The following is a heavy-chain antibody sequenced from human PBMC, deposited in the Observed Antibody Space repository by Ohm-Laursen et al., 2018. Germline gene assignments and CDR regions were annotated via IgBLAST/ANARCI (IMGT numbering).Heavy chain of an antibody. V-gene: IGHV4-4*07. D-gene: IGHD3-3*01. CDR2: ISDRGRA. J-gene: IGHJ4*02. Sequence: SDTLSLTCNVSNAAMNSYTWNWIRQPAGRGLEWIGHISDRGRANYSPSLMSRLTMSIDTSIKQFSLKLTSVTAADTAVYYGARGYVGQFWDYWGQGTLVTVSS. CDR3: ARGYVGQFWDY. CDR1: NAAMNSYT.